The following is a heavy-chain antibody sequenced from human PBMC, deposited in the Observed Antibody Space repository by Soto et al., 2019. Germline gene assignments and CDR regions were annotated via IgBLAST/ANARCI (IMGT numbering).Heavy chain of an antibody. CDR1: GGSISSYY. CDR3: ARRYGGNFDY. Sequence: SETLSPTCSVSGGSISSYYWSCIRQPPGKGLEWIGYIYYSGSTNYNPSLKSRVTISVDTSKNQFSLKLSSVTAADTAVYYCARRYGGNFDYWGQGTLVTVSS. D-gene: IGHD3-16*01. J-gene: IGHJ4*02. CDR2: IYYSGST. V-gene: IGHV4-59*01.